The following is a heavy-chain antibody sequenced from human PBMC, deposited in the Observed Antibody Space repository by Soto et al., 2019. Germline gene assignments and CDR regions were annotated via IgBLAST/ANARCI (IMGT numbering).Heavy chain of an antibody. D-gene: IGHD3-22*01. V-gene: IGHV1-69*06. J-gene: IGHJ4*02. CDR2: IIPIFGTA. Sequence: SVKVSCKASGGTFSSYAISRVRQAPGQGLEWMGGIIPIFGTANYAQKFQGRVTITADKSTSTAYMELSSLRSEDTAVYYCARDSYYYDSSGFYFDYWGQGTLVTVSS. CDR1: GGTFSSYA. CDR3: ARDSYYYDSSGFYFDY.